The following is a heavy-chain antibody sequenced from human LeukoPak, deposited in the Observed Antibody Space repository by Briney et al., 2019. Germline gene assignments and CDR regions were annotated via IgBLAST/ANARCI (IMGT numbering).Heavy chain of an antibody. D-gene: IGHD6-13*01. Sequence: GASVKVSCKASGGTFSSYAMSWVRQAPGQGLEWMGRIIPIFGTANYAQKFQGRVTITTDESTSTAYMELSSLRSEDTAVYYCASAGQRIEIDYWGQGTLVTVSS. J-gene: IGHJ4*02. V-gene: IGHV1-69*05. CDR2: IIPIFGTA. CDR3: ASAGQRIEIDY. CDR1: GGTFSSYA.